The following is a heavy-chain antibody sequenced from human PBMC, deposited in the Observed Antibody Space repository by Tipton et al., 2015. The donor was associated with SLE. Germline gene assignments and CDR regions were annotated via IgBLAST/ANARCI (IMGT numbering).Heavy chain of an antibody. V-gene: IGHV3-30*02. Sequence: SLRLSCTASGFTFSSYGMHWVRQAPGKGLEWVAFIRYDGSNKYYADSVKGRFTISRDNSKNTLYLQMNSLRAEDTAVYYCAKEGTGEGWYFDLWGRGTLVTVSS. CDR2: IRYDGSNK. D-gene: IGHD7-27*01. CDR3: AKEGTGEGWYFDL. CDR1: GFTFSSYG. J-gene: IGHJ2*01.